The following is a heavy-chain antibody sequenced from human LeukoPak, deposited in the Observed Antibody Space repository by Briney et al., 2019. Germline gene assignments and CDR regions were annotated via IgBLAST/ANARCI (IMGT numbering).Heavy chain of an antibody. Sequence: SQTLSPTCAISGDSVSSNSAAWNWIRQSPSRGLEWLGRTYYRSKWYNDYAVSVKSRITINPDTSKNQFSLQLNSVTPEDTAVYYCARSLSSGWTRSDAFDIWGQGTMVTVSS. V-gene: IGHV6-1*01. CDR2: TYYRSKWYN. D-gene: IGHD6-19*01. J-gene: IGHJ3*02. CDR1: GDSVSSNSAA. CDR3: ARSLSSGWTRSDAFDI.